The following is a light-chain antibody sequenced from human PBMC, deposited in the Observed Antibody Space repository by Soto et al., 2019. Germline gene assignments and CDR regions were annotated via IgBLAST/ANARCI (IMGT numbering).Light chain of an antibody. J-gene: IGLJ2*01. Sequence: QSVLTQPPSVSAAPGQKVTISCSGTSSNIGRNYVAWYQQLPGTAPKLLIYDNVKRPSGIPDRFSGSKSGTSATLGITGLQTGDEADYYCGTWDSSLSDAVVFGEGTKLTVL. V-gene: IGLV1-51*01. CDR2: DNV. CDR3: GTWDSSLSDAVV. CDR1: SSNIGRNY.